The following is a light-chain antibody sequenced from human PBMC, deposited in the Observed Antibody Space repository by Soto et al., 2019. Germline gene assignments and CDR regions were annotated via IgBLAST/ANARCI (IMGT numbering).Light chain of an antibody. CDR1: NSNIGNQY. V-gene: IGLV1-51*01. CDR2: DND. CDR3: GTWDSTVSVRI. J-gene: IGLJ2*01. Sequence: QSVLTQPPSVSAAPGQKVTISCSGSNSNIGNQYVSWYHQLPGPAPQLLIYDNDNRPSRIPDPFSGYKSGTSATLGITGLQTRDEADYYCGTWDSTVSVRILGGGTTLPVL.